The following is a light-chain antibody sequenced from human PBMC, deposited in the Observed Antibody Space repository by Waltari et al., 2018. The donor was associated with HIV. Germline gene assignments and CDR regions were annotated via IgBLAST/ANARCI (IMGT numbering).Light chain of an antibody. V-gene: IGLV6-57*01. J-gene: IGLJ2*01. Sequence: NFMLTQPHSVSESPGKTVTISYTRSSGSIASNYVQWYQQRPGSSPTTVIYEDNQRPSGVPDRFSGSTDSSSNSASLTISGLKTEDEADYYCQSYDSSNQVFGGGTKLTVL. CDR3: QSYDSSNQV. CDR2: EDN. CDR1: SGSIASNY.